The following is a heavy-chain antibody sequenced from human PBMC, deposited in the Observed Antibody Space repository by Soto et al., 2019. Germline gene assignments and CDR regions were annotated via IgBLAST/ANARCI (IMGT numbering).Heavy chain of an antibody. V-gene: IGHV3-23*01. CDR2: ISGSGGST. Sequence: GGSLRLSCAASGFTFSSSWMHWVRQAPGKGLEWVSAISGSGGSTYYADSVKGRFTISRDNSKNTLYLQMNSLRAEGTAVYYCAEGVDYDFWSGYPSDYWGQGTLVTVPQ. D-gene: IGHD3-3*01. CDR3: AEGVDYDFWSGYPSDY. J-gene: IGHJ4*02. CDR1: GFTFSSSW.